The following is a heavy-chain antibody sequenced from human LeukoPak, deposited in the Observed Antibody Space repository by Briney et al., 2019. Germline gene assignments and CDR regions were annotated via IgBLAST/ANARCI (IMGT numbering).Heavy chain of an antibody. J-gene: IGHJ4*02. CDR3: ASPGFLPGVVILDY. CDR1: GGSFSGYY. CDR2: INHSGST. Sequence: ASETLSLTCAVYGGSFSGYYWSWIRQPPGKGLEWIGEINHSGSTNYTPSLKSRVTISVDTSKNHFSLKWSCVTAADTALYYCASPGFLPGVVILDYWGQGTLVTVAS. D-gene: IGHD3-3*01. V-gene: IGHV4-34*01.